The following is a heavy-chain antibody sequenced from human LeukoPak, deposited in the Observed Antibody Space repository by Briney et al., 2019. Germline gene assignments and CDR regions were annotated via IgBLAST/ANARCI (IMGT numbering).Heavy chain of an antibody. D-gene: IGHD6-19*01. CDR1: GFTFSSYS. CDR2: ISSSSSYI. CDR3: ARGAAVAAPPSDY. Sequence: PGGSLRLSCAASGFTFSSYSMNWVRQAPGKGLEWVSSISSSSSYIYYADSVKGRFPISRDNAKNSLYLQMNSPRAEDTAVYYCARGAAVAAPPSDYWGQGTLVTVSS. J-gene: IGHJ4*02. V-gene: IGHV3-21*01.